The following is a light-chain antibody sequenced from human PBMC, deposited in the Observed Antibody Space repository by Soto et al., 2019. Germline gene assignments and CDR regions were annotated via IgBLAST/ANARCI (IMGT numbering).Light chain of an antibody. CDR3: CSYTTSNTRQIV. J-gene: IGLJ1*01. CDR2: DVS. CDR1: SSDVGGYNY. V-gene: IGLV2-14*01. Sequence: QPVLTQPASVSGSPGQSITISCTGTSSDVGGYNYVSWYQQHPGKAPKFMIYDVSNRPSGVSNRFSGSKSGNTASLTISGLQAEDEADYDCCSYTTSNTRQIVFGTGTKVTVL.